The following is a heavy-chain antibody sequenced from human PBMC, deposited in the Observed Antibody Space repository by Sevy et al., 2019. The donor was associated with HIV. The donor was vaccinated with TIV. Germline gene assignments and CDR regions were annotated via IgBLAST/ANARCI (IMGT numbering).Heavy chain of an antibody. CDR2: IYAYSGRT. J-gene: IGHJ4*02. V-gene: IGHV4-39*01. CDR3: ARKGNGYNQYFFDY. D-gene: IGHD5-12*01. CDR1: GCSVSSSLYS. Sequence: SETLSLTCTVSGCSVSSSLYSWGWVRQSPGKGLEWIGSIYAYSGRTFYNPSVKSRVTISVDTPNNQFSLKLTSVTAADTAVYYCARKGNGYNQYFFDYWGQGTLVTVSS.